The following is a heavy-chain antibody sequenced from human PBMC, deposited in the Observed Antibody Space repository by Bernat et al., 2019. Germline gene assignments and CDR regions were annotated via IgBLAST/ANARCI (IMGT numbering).Heavy chain of an antibody. J-gene: IGHJ6*02. CDR2: ISCSRGST. V-gene: IGHV3-23*01. Sequence: EVQLLESGGGLVQPGGSLRLSCAASGFTFSSYAMSWVRQAPGKGLEWVSAISCSRGSTYYADSVQGRLTISRDNSKNTLYLQMNSLRAEDTAVYYCAKDNPTDTRVIDYYYYGMDVWGQGTTVTVSS. CDR1: GFTFSSYA. D-gene: IGHD3-10*01. CDR3: AKDNPTDTRVIDYYYYGMDV.